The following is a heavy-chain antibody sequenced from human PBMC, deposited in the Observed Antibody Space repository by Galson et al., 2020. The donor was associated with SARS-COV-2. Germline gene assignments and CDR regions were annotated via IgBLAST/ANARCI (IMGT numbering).Heavy chain of an antibody. V-gene: IGHV3-21*01. CDR3: ARDPYYDILTGYYRH. CDR2: ISSSSSYI. Sequence: GGSLRLSCAASGFTFSSYSMNWVRQAPGKGLEWVSSISSSSSYIYYADSVKGRFTISRDNAKNSLYLQMNSLRAEDTAVYYCARDPYYDILTGYYRHWGQGTLVTVSS. CDR1: GFTFSSYS. J-gene: IGHJ4*02. D-gene: IGHD3-9*01.